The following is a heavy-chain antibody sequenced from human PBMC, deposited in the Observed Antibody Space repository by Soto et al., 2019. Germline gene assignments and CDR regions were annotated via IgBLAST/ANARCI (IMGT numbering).Heavy chain of an antibody. CDR2: ISSSSTNI. CDR3: ARDLSWGSKWYDYMDV. V-gene: IGHV3-48*02. J-gene: IGHJ6*03. Sequence: EVQLVESGGGLVQPGGSLRLSCAASGFTISGNAMNWVRQAPGRGLEWVSYISSSSTNIHYADSVRGRFTISRDNAKNSLSMQMNSLRDEDTAVYRCARDLSWGSKWYDYMDVWGKGTTITVSS. D-gene: IGHD3-16*01. CDR1: GFTISGNA.